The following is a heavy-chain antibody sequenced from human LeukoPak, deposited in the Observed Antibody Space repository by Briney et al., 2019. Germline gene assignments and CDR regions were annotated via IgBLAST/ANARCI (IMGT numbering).Heavy chain of an antibody. CDR1: GFTFSSYG. Sequence: GGSLRLSCAASGFTFSSYGMSWVRQAPGKGLEWVSVITGIGDSTYYADSVKGRFTVSRDNSKKTLYLQMNSLRAADTAVYYCAKDRRTRSAAGKKYYYNGLDVWGQGTTVTVSS. D-gene: IGHD6-13*01. CDR2: ITGIGDST. CDR3: AKDRRTRSAAGKKYYYNGLDV. J-gene: IGHJ6*02. V-gene: IGHV3-23*01.